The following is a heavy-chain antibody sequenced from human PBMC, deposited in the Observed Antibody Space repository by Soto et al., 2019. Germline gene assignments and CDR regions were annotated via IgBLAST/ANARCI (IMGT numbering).Heavy chain of an antibody. V-gene: IGHV1-69*06. Sequence: GASVKVSCKASGGTSSSYAISWVRQAPGQGLEWMGGIIPIFGTANYAQKFQGRVTITADKSTSTAYMELSSLRSEDTAVYYCARGSYYKRLYYYYGMDVWGQGTTVTVSS. CDR1: GGTSSSYA. J-gene: IGHJ6*02. CDR3: ARGSYYKRLYYYYGMDV. CDR2: IIPIFGTA. D-gene: IGHD3-10*01.